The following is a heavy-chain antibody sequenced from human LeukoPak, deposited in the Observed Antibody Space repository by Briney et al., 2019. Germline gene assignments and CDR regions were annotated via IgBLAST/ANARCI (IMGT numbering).Heavy chain of an antibody. CDR2: ISSSGSTI. V-gene: IGHV3-48*03. CDR3: AREFGRYSYGYVPYGMDV. CDR1: GFTFSSYE. Sequence: GGSLRLSCAASGFTFSSYEMNWVRQAPGKGLEWVSYISSSGSTIYYADSVKGRFTISRDNAKNSLYLQMNSLRAEDTAVYYCAREFGRYSYGYVPYGMDVWGKGTTVTVSS. D-gene: IGHD5-18*01. J-gene: IGHJ6*04.